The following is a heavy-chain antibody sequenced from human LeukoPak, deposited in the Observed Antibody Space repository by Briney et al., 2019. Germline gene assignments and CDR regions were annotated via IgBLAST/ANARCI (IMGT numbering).Heavy chain of an antibody. J-gene: IGHJ4*02. V-gene: IGHV4-4*07. CDR2: IYINGIT. D-gene: IGHD3-10*01. CDR3: ARSSVGSGSNFDC. Sequence: SETLSLTCSVSVDSITNYYWNWIRHPAGKGLVWIGRIYINGITNYNPSLKSRVTMSVDTSKNHFSLNLSSVTAADTGMYFCARSSVGSGSNFDCWGQGTLVTVSS. CDR1: VDSITNYY.